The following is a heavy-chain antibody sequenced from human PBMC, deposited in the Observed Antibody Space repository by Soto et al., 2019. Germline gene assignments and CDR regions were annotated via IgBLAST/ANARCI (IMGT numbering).Heavy chain of an antibody. V-gene: IGHV3-15*07. CDR2: IKSKTDGGTT. CDR3: TTGSYCSSTSCPLYYYYGMDV. J-gene: IGHJ6*02. CDR1: GFTFSNAW. D-gene: IGHD2-2*01. Sequence: EVQLVESGGGLVKPGGSLRLSCAASGFTFSNAWMNWVRQAPGKGLEWVGRIKSKTDGGTTDYAAPVKGRFTISRDDSKNTLYLQMNSLKTEDTAVYYCTTGSYCSSTSCPLYYYYGMDVWGQGTTVTVSS.